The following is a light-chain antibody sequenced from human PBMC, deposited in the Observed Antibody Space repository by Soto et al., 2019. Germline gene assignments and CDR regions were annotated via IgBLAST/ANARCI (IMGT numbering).Light chain of an antibody. CDR2: EVV. Sequence: QSALTQPPSASGSPGQSVTISCSGTKNDIGVYDFVSWYQHHPGKAPRLIIYEVVQRPSGVPDRFSGSTSGTSASLAITGLQAEDAADYYCQSYDNSLLAYVFGGGTQLTVL. J-gene: IGLJ7*01. V-gene: IGLV2-8*01. CDR3: QSYDNSLLAYV. CDR1: KNDIGVYDF.